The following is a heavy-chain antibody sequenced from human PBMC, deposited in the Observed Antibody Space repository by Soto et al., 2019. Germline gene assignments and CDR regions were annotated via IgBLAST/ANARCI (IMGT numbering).Heavy chain of an antibody. CDR2: ISYDGSNK. CDR1: GFTFSSYG. D-gene: IGHD1-26*01. Sequence: GGSLRLSCAASGFTFSSYGMHWVRQAPGKGLEWVAVISYDGSNKYYADSVKGRFTISRDNSKNTLYLQMNSLRAEDTAVYYCAKEVVSGSYFPYYYYGMDVWGQGTTVTVSS. CDR3: AKEVVSGSYFPYYYYGMDV. J-gene: IGHJ6*02. V-gene: IGHV3-30*18.